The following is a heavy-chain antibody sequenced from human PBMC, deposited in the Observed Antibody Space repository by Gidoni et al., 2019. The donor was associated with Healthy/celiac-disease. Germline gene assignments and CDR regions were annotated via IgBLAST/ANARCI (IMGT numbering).Heavy chain of an antibody. V-gene: IGHV1-46*01. CDR2: INPSGGST. Sequence: QVQLVQSGAEVKKPGASVKVSYKASGYTFTSNYMHWVRQAPGQGLEWMGIINPSGGSTSYAQKFQGRVTMTRDTSTSTVYMELSSLRSEDTAVYYCARDYDILPRLYPNNWFDPWGQGTLVTVSS. CDR3: ARDYDILPRLYPNNWFDP. CDR1: GYTFTSNY. J-gene: IGHJ5*02. D-gene: IGHD3-9*01.